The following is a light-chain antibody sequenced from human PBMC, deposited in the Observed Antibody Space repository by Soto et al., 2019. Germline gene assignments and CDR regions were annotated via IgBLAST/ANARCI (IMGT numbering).Light chain of an antibody. J-gene: IGLJ1*01. CDR3: CSHAVHGTFYV. CDR1: SSDVGTYDL. V-gene: IGLV2-23*02. Sequence: QSALTQPASVSGSPGQSITISCTGTSSDVGTYDLVSWYQQHPGKAPKLMIYEVTKRPSGVSNRLSGSKSGNTASLTISGLQAEDEADYYCCSHAVHGTFYVFGTGTKVTVL. CDR2: EVT.